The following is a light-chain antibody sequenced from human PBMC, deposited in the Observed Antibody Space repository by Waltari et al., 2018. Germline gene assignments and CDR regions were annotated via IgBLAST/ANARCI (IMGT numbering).Light chain of an antibody. Sequence: SYELTQPPSVSVSPGQTASITCTGDQWGNKSVSWYQQKPGQSPVLIIYQDTKRPSGIPERLSGSNSGNTATLTISGTQVMDEGDYYCQAWDTISAGLGGGTKLTVL. CDR2: QDT. CDR3: QAWDTISAG. J-gene: IGLJ2*01. V-gene: IGLV3-1*01. CDR1: QWGNKS.